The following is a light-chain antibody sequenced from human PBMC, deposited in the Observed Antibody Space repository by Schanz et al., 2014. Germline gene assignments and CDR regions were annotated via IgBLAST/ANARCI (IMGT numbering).Light chain of an antibody. V-gene: IGKV3D-20*02. CDR2: GAS. CDR3: QQRSNWRT. Sequence: EIVLTQSPGTLSLSPGERATLSCRASQSISSKYFAWYQQRPGQAPRLLIYGASSRATGIPDRFSGSGSGTDFTLTISRLEPEDFAVYYCQQRSNWRTFGQGTKLQIK. J-gene: IGKJ2*01. CDR1: QSISSKY.